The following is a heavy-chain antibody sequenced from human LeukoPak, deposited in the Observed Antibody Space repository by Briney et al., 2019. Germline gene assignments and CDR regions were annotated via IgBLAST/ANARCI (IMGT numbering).Heavy chain of an antibody. CDR2: ISGDGGST. CDR1: GFIFHDYA. J-gene: IGHJ5*01. D-gene: IGHD3-22*01. CDR3: ARESESSGWYDF. Sequence: GGSLRLSCAAPGFIFHDYAIHWVRQPPGKGLEWVSLISGDGGSTFYADSVKGRFAISRDNSKNSLYLQMSSLRIEDTALYYCARESESSGWYDFWGQGTLVTVSS. V-gene: IGHV3-43*02.